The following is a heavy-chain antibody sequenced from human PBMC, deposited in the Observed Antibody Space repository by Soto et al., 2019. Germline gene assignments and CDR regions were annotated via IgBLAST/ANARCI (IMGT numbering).Heavy chain of an antibody. D-gene: IGHD3-22*01. CDR3: ARDHDSGIVVVPGSFDY. Sequence: SVKVSCKASGGTFSSYAISWVRQAPGQGLGWMGGIIPIFGTANYAQKFQGRVTITADKSTSTAYMELSSLRSEDTAVYYCARDHDSGIVVVPGSFDYWGQGTLVTVS. CDR2: IIPIFGTA. V-gene: IGHV1-69*06. J-gene: IGHJ4*02. CDR1: GGTFSSYA.